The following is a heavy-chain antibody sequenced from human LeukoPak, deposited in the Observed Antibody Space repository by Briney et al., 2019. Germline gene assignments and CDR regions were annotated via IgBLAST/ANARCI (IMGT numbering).Heavy chain of an antibody. CDR1: GFTVSSNY. V-gene: IGHV3-53*01. Sequence: PGGSLRLSCAASGFTVSSNYMTWVRQAPGKGLEWVSIIYTGGSTDYADSVKGRFTISRDNSKNTLYLQMNSLTAEDTAVYYCARYHQAKDYFDYWGQGTLVTVSS. D-gene: IGHD2-2*01. CDR2: IYTGGST. J-gene: IGHJ4*02. CDR3: ARYHQAKDYFDY.